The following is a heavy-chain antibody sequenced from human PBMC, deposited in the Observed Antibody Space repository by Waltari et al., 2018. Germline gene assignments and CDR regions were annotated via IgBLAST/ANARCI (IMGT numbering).Heavy chain of an antibody. Sequence: EVQLVQSGAEVKKPGATVKISCKVSGYTFTNYYMHWVQQAPGKGLEWMGLVDPEDGETIYAEKFQGRVTITADTSTDTAYMELSSLRSEDTAVYYGATDSGDFGVVAGGEYFQHWGQGTLVTVSS. V-gene: IGHV1-69-2*01. CDR2: VDPEDGET. D-gene: IGHD3-3*01. CDR1: GYTFTNYY. CDR3: ATDSGDFGVVAGGEYFQH. J-gene: IGHJ1*01.